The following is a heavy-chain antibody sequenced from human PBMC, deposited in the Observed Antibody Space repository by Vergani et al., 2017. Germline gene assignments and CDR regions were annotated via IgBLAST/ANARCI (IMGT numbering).Heavy chain of an antibody. J-gene: IGHJ5*02. CDR3: ARGAILGWFDP. Sequence: QVQLQQWGAGLLKPSQTLSLTCTVSGGSISSGSYYWSWIRQPAGKGLEWIGRIYTSGSTNYNPSLKSRVTISVDTSKNQFSLKLSSVTAADTAVYYCARGAILGWFDPWGQGTLVTVSS. CDR2: IYTSGST. D-gene: IGHD2-2*02. CDR1: GGSISSGSYY. V-gene: IGHV4-61*02.